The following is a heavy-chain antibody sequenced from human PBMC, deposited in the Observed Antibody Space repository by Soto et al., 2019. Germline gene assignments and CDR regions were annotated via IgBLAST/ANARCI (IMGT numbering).Heavy chain of an antibody. V-gene: IGHV3-23*01. D-gene: IGHD2-2*01. CDR3: AKGPYCSTTGCPPNWFDP. J-gene: IGHJ5*02. CDR2: ISGSGDNT. Sequence: GGSLRLSCAASGFTFSRYAMNWVRQAPGKGLEWVSFISGSGDNTIYADSVKGRFTISRDNSRNTLSLQMNSLGVEDTAVYYCAKGPYCSTTGCPPNWFDPWGQGTLVTVSS. CDR1: GFTFSRYA.